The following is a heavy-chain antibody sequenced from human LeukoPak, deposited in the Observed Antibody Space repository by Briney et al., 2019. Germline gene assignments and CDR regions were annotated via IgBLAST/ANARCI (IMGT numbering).Heavy chain of an antibody. CDR2: IYSGGSK. D-gene: IGHD1-20*01. CDR1: GFDVDSYY. V-gene: IGHV3-53*01. J-gene: IGHJ4*02. CDR3: ARGNWNVDLVL. Sequence: PGGSLRLSCAASGFDVDSYYMNWVRQAPGQGLEWVSVIYSGGSKYYADSVKGRFSISKDISKNNIYLQMNSLSADDTAVYYCARGNWNVDLVLWGQGTLVTVYS.